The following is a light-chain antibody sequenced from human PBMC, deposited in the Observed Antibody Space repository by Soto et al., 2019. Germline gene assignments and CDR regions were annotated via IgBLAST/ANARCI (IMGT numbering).Light chain of an antibody. CDR2: AAS. J-gene: IGKJ1*01. Sequence: DIQMTQSPYSLSAAVGDRVTIACRASQNINTYLNWYQQKPGKAPKLLIYAASSLQSGVPSRFSGSGSGTDFTLTISSLQPEDFATYYCQQGYSTLRTFGQGTKVDIK. V-gene: IGKV1-39*01. CDR3: QQGYSTLRT. CDR1: QNINTY.